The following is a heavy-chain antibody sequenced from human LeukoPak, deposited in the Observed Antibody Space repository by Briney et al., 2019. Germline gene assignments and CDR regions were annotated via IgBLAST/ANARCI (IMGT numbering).Heavy chain of an antibody. V-gene: IGHV4-30-4*01. CDR3: ARGAYYYGSGSYYGPPLD. CDR1: GGSISSGDYY. Sequence: PSQTLSLTCTVSGGSISSGDYYWSWIRQPPGKGLEWIGYIYYSGSTYYNPSLKSRVTISVDTSKNQFSLKLSSVTAADTAVYYCARGAYYYGSGSYYGPPLDWGQGTLVTVSS. J-gene: IGHJ4*02. D-gene: IGHD3-10*01. CDR2: IYYSGST.